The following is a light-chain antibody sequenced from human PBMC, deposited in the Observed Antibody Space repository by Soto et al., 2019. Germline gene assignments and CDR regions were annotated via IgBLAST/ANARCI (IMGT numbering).Light chain of an antibody. CDR3: QQYGSSPWT. J-gene: IGKJ1*01. V-gene: IGKV3-20*01. CDR2: GAS. CDR1: QSVGSSY. Sequence: EIVLTQSPGTLSLSPGERATLSCRASQSVGSSYLAWYQQKPGQAPRLLIYGASSRATGTPDRFSGSGFGADFTLTISRLEPEDFAVYFCQQYGSSPWTFGQGTKVDNK.